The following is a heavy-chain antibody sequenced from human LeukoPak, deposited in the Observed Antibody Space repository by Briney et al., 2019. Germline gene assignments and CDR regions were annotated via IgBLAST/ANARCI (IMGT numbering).Heavy chain of an antibody. CDR2: ISSSSSYI. CDR1: GFTFSSYE. CDR3: ARGCIAVAGTFDY. V-gene: IGHV3-21*01. J-gene: IGHJ4*02. D-gene: IGHD6-19*01. Sequence: GGSLRLSCAASGFTFSSYEMNWVRQAPGKGLEWVSSISSSSSYIYYADSVKGRFTISRDNAKNSLYLQMNSLRAEDTAVYYCARGCIAVAGTFDYWGQGTLVTVSS.